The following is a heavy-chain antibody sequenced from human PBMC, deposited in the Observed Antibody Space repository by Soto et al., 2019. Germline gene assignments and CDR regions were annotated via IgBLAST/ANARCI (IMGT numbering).Heavy chain of an antibody. CDR3: ARDLTTARGASIPYYYYGMDV. Sequence: QTLSLTGTISGDRGSSNSASWKWIKKSPSRGLEWLGRPYYRSKWYNDYAVSVKSRITITPDTSKNQFSLQLNSVTPEDTAVYYCARDLTTARGASIPYYYYGMDVWGQGTTVT. CDR1: GDRGSSNSAS. V-gene: IGHV6-1*01. J-gene: IGHJ6*02. CDR2: PYYRSKWYN. D-gene: IGHD5-18*01.